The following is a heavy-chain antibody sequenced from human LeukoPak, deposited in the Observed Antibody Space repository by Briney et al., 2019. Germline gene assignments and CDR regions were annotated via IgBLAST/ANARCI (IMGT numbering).Heavy chain of an antibody. J-gene: IGHJ5*02. D-gene: IGHD3-16*01. Sequence: SETLSLTCTVSGGSISSGDYYWSWIRQPPGKGLEWIGYIYYSGSTYHNPSLKSRVTISVDTSKNQFSLKLSSVTAADTAVYYCARDLGGQDTGERFDPWGQGTLVTVSS. CDR2: IYYSGST. CDR1: GGSISSGDYY. V-gene: IGHV4-30-4*08. CDR3: ARDLGGQDTGERFDP.